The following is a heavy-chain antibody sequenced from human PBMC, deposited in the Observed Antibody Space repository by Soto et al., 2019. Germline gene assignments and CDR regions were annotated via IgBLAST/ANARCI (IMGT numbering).Heavy chain of an antibody. V-gene: IGHV1-2*02. CDR1: GYTFTGYY. CDR3: ARGKPPYGYSSYYYYGMDV. CDR2: INPNSGGT. D-gene: IGHD4-4*01. Sequence: ASVKVSCKASGYTFTGYYMHWVRQAPGQGLEWMGWINPNSGGTNYAQKFQGRVTMTRDTSISTAYMELSRLRSDDTAVYYCARGKPPYGYSSYYYYGMDVWGQGTTVTVSS. J-gene: IGHJ6*02.